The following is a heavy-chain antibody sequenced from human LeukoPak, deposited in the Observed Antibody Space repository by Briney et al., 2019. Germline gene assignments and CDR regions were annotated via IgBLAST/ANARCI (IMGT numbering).Heavy chain of an antibody. CDR1: GYAFTRHY. CDR2: INPSGSST. J-gene: IGHJ5*02. D-gene: IGHD1-26*01. V-gene: IGHV1-46*01. CDR3: ARDNSVGDYAWWFDP. Sequence: ASVKVSCKASGYAFTRHYMHWVRQAPGQGLEWMGFINPSGSSTIYTQKFQGRVTMTRDMSTSTDYMELSSLRSEDTAVYYCARDNSVGDYAWWFDPWGQGTLVTVSS.